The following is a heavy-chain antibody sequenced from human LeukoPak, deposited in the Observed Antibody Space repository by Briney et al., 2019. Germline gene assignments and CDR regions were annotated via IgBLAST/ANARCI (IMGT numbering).Heavy chain of an antibody. CDR1: GFTFSDYA. J-gene: IGHJ4*02. CDR3: AKGYSTTYYYFDS. Sequence: GGSLRLSCVASGFTFSDYAMTWGRHTPPKGLERVSAICGGGGSTNYADSLKSRFVISRDNSKNKPFLQMNSLRAEDTAVYSCAKGYSTTYYYFDSWGQGTLVTVSS. V-gene: IGHV3-23*01. CDR2: ICGGGGST. D-gene: IGHD6-13*01.